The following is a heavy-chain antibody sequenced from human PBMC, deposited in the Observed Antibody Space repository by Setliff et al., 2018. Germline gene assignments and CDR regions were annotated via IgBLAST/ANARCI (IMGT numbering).Heavy chain of an antibody. CDR2: VFYSGDT. Sequence: PSETLSLTCTVSGGSVKSHYWSWIRQTPEKGLEWIGFVFYSGDTRYNPSLKSRVTMSVDTSMNQLSLNLNSVTAADTAVYYCARDRTYYASGTYTRWFDYWGQGTLVTVSS. CDR3: ARDRTYYASGTYTRWFDY. J-gene: IGHJ4*02. CDR1: GGSVKSHY. V-gene: IGHV4-59*02. D-gene: IGHD3-10*01.